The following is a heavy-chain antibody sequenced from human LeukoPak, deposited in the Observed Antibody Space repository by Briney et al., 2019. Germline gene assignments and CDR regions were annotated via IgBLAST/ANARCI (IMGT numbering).Heavy chain of an antibody. V-gene: IGHV3-74*01. CDR3: AKGYCSSTSCYTGFVDY. J-gene: IGHJ4*02. CDR2: ISTDGSNT. CDR1: GFTFNNYW. D-gene: IGHD2-2*02. Sequence: GGSLRLSCAASGFTFNNYWMHWVRQAPGKGLMWVSRISTDGSNTNYADSVKGRFTISRDNAKNTLYLQMNSLRAEDTAVYYCAKGYCSSTSCYTGFVDYWGQGTLVTVSS.